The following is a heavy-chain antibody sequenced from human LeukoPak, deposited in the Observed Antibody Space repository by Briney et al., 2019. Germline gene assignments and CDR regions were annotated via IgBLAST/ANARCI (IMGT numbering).Heavy chain of an antibody. CDR3: ARDWLYSSSSFDY. CDR1: RFTFSGYS. V-gene: IGHV3-21*04. D-gene: IGHD6-6*01. CDR2: ISSSSSYI. J-gene: IGHJ4*02. Sequence: GGSLRLSCAASRFTFSGYSMNWVRQAPGKGLEWVSSISSSSSYIYYADSVKGRFTISRDNAKNSLYLQMNSLRAEDTALYYCARDWLYSSSSFDYWGQGTLVTVSS.